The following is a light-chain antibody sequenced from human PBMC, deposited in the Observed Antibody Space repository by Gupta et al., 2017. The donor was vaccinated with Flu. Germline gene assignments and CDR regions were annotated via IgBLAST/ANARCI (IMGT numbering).Light chain of an antibody. J-gene: IGKJ2*01. V-gene: IGKV1-39*01. Sequence: PSSLSASVGDRVTITCRASQSISTYVNWYQHKPGKAPELLIYSASSLESGVPSRFSGSGSGTDFTLTISRLQPGDFATYYCQQSVNTPHTFGQGTKMEIK. CDR1: QSISTY. CDR3: QQSVNTPHT. CDR2: SAS.